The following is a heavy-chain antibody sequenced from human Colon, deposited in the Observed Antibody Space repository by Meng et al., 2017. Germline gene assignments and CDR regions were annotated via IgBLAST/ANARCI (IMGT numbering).Heavy chain of an antibody. J-gene: IGHJ4*02. Sequence: GESLKISWPASGFTFSDSAMTWVRQAPGKGLEWVSAISSTSRTIYYTDSVKGRFTISRDNSKNTVFLLMSNLRAEDTAVYFCAKSQVLYCSNGVCYTDSWGQGTLVTVSS. CDR3: AKSQVLYCSNGVCYTDS. CDR1: GFTFSDSA. CDR2: ISSTSRTI. D-gene: IGHD2-8*01. V-gene: IGHV3-23*01.